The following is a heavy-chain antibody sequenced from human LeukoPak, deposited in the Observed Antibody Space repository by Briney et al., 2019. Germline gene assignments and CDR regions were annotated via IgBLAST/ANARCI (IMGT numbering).Heavy chain of an antibody. Sequence: GGSLRLSCAASGFTFSNYGMHWARQAPGRGLEWVAVISYDGSNKYYADSVKDRFTISRDNSKNTLYLQMNSLRAEDTAVYFCARGRGNSGPYYFDYWGQGTLVTVSS. CDR3: ARGRGNSGPYYFDY. CDR2: ISYDGSNK. CDR1: GFTFSNYG. J-gene: IGHJ4*02. D-gene: IGHD4-23*01. V-gene: IGHV3-30*03.